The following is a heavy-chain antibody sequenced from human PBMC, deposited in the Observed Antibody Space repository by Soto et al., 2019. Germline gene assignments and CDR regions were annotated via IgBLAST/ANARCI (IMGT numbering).Heavy chain of an antibody. Sequence: QLQLQESGPGLVKPSETLSLTCTVSGCSISSSNYYWGWIRQPPGTGLEWIGSISYSVSTSYNSSITSRVTISVDTSKNQFSLRLSSVTAADTAVYYCASPTLGAFDIWGQGTMVTVSS. D-gene: IGHD3-16*01. CDR1: GCSISSSNYY. J-gene: IGHJ3*02. CDR3: ASPTLGAFDI. V-gene: IGHV4-39*01. CDR2: ISYSVST.